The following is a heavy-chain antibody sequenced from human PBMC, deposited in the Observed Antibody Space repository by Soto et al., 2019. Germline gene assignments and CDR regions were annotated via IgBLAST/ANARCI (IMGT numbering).Heavy chain of an antibody. CDR2: IYYSGST. D-gene: IGHD4-17*01. V-gene: IGHV4-59*08. CDR3: AGRYGGTLDY. Sequence: QVQLQESGPGLVKPSETLSLTCTVSGGSISSYYWGWVRQPPGKGLDWIGYIYYSGSTNYNPSLKSRVPISEDTSKNQFSLKLSSVTAADTAVYYCAGRYGGTLDYWGQGTRVTVSS. J-gene: IGHJ4*02. CDR1: GGSISSYY.